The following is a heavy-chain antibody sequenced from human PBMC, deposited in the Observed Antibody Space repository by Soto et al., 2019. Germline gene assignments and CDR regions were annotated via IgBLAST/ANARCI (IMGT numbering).Heavy chain of an antibody. D-gene: IGHD3-10*01. V-gene: IGHV3-7*04. CDR3: ARATGADKEDY. Sequence: APGKGLEWVANIKEDGSERYYVDSVKGRFTISRDNAKNSLYLQMNSLRAEDTAVYYCARATGADKEDYWGQGPLVTVSS. J-gene: IGHJ4*02. CDR2: IKEDGSER.